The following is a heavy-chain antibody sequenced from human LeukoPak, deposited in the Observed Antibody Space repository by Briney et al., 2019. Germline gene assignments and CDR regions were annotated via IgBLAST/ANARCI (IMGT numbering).Heavy chain of an antibody. V-gene: IGHV4-34*01. Sequence: PSETLSLTCAVYGGSFSGYYWSWIRQPPGKGLEWIGEINHSGSTNYNPSLKSRVTISADKSKNQVSLKLTSVTAADMAVYYCARLSVIVGAALEYYYYYMDVWGQGTTVTVSS. CDR2: INHSGST. D-gene: IGHD1-26*01. CDR1: GGSFSGYY. J-gene: IGHJ6*03. CDR3: ARLSVIVGAALEYYYYYMDV.